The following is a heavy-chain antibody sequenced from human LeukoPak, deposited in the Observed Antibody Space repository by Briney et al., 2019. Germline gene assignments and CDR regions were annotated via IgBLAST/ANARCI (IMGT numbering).Heavy chain of an antibody. CDR1: GFTFSNYA. Sequence: GGSLRLSCAASGFTFSNYAMSWIRQAPGKGLEWVSYISSSGSTIYYADSVKGRFTISRDNAKNSLYLQMNSLRAEDTAVYYCASLRGVNIGDYWGQGTLVTVSS. D-gene: IGHD3-10*01. V-gene: IGHV3-11*01. CDR2: ISSSGSTI. J-gene: IGHJ4*02. CDR3: ASLRGVNIGDY.